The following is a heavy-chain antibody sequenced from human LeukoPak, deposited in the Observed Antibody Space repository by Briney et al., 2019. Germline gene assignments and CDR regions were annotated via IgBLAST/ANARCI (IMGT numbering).Heavy chain of an antibody. Sequence: SETLSLTCAVYGGSFSGYYWSWIRQPPGKGLEWIGEINHSGSTNYNPSLKSRVTISVDTSKNQFSLKLSSVTAADTAVYYCARGGQPLLGNWFDPWGRGTLVTVSS. CDR3: ARGGQPLLGNWFDP. CDR2: INHSGST. J-gene: IGHJ5*02. D-gene: IGHD1-14*01. V-gene: IGHV4-34*01. CDR1: GGSFSGYY.